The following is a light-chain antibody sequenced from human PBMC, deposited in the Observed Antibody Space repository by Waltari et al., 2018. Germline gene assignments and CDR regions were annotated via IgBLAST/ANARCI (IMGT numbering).Light chain of an antibody. J-gene: IGLJ2*01. CDR3: QAWDSLMI. Sequence: SYELTQPPSVSVSPGQTASITCSGAKFGAKYVCWYQQKPGQSPLLIIYEDKKRPSGIPERFSGSNSGNTATLTISETQAMDEADYYCQAWDSLMIFGGGTKLTVL. V-gene: IGLV3-1*01. CDR2: EDK. CDR1: KFGAKY.